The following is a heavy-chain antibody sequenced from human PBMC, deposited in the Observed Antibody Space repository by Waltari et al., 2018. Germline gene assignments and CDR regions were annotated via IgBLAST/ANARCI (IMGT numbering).Heavy chain of an antibody. D-gene: IGHD1-26*01. V-gene: IGHV5-51*03. J-gene: IGHJ3*02. CDR2: IYPGDSDT. CDR3: ARRGSGSYYAQGAFDI. Sequence: EVQLVQSGAEVKKPGESLKISCKGSGYSFTSYWIGWVRQRPGKGLEWMGIIYPGDSDTRYSPSFQGQVTISADKSISTAYLQWSSLKASDTAMYYCARRGSGSYYAQGAFDIWGQGTMVTVSS. CDR1: GYSFTSYW.